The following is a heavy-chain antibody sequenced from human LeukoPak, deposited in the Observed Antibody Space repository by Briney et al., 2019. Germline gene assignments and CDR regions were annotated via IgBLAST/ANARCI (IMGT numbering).Heavy chain of an antibody. CDR1: GGTFSSYA. Sequence: SVKVSCKASGGTFSSYAISWGRQAPGQGLEWRGGIIPIFGTANHAQKFQVRVTITADESTSTDYMELSSLRSEDTAVYYCASAVWFGEFYYYYGMDVWGKGTTVTVSS. CDR2: IIPIFGTA. V-gene: IGHV1-69*13. J-gene: IGHJ6*04. CDR3: ASAVWFGEFYYYYGMDV. D-gene: IGHD3-10*01.